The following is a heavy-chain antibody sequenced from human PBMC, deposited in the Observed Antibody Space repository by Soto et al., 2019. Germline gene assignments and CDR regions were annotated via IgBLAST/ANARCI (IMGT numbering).Heavy chain of an antibody. D-gene: IGHD5-12*01. V-gene: IGHV1-18*01. CDR3: ARLERGYSGYEMYNWFDP. Sequence: QVQLVQSGAEVKKPGASVKVSCKASGYTFTSYGISWVRQAPGQGLEWMGWISDYNGNTNYAQKLQGRVTITTDTSTSTAYMELRSLRSDDTAVYYCARLERGYSGYEMYNWFDPWGQGTLVTVSS. J-gene: IGHJ5*02. CDR2: ISDYNGNT. CDR1: GYTFTSYG.